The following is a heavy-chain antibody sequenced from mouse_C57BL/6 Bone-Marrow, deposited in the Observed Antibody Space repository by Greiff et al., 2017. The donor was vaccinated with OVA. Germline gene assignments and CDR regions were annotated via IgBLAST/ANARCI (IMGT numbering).Heavy chain of an antibody. J-gene: IGHJ4*01. D-gene: IGHD2-4*01. V-gene: IGHV1S81*02. Sequence: QVQLQQPGAELVKPGASVKLSCKASGYTFTSYYMYWVKQRPGQGLVWIRGINPSNGGTNFNEKFKSKATLTVDKSSSTAYMQLSSLTSEDSAVYYCTRRYDYAFYAMDYWGQGTSVTVSS. CDR3: TRRYDYAFYAMDY. CDR2: INPSNGGT. CDR1: GYTFTSYY.